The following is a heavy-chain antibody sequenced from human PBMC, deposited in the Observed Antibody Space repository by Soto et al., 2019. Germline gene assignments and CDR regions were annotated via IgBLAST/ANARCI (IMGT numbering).Heavy chain of an antibody. D-gene: IGHD6-19*01. CDR3: AHPYSSGWYDYYFDY. Sequence: SGPTLVKPTQTLTLTCTFXXFSXSTSGVGVGWIRQXPGKALEWLDLIYWDDDKRYSPSTNSRLTITKDNSKNQVVLTMTNMDPVDTATYYCAHPYSSGWYDYYFDYWGQGTLVTVSS. CDR1: XFSXSTSGVG. J-gene: IGHJ4*02. V-gene: IGHV2-5*02. CDR2: IYWDDDK.